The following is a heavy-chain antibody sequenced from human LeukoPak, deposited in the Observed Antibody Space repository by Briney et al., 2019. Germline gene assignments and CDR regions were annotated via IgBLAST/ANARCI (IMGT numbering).Heavy chain of an antibody. CDR1: GFTFSSYA. CDR2: ISYDGSNK. Sequence: GGSLRLSCAASGFTFSSYAMHWVRQAPGKGLEWVAVISYDGSNKYYADSVRGRFTISRDNSKNTLYLQMNSLRAEDTAVYYCARDMAYDSSGYYSEPYWFDPWGQGTLVTVSS. V-gene: IGHV3-30-3*01. J-gene: IGHJ5*02. D-gene: IGHD3-22*01. CDR3: ARDMAYDSSGYYSEPYWFDP.